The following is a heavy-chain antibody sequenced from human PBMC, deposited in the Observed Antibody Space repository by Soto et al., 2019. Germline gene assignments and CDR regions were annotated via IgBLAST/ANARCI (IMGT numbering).Heavy chain of an antibody. CDR1: GDSISSGDYY. J-gene: IGHJ4*02. CDR3: ARSDGRY. CDR2: ISYSGSA. Sequence: SETLSLTCTVSGDSISSGDYYWNWIRQHPEKGLEWIGYISYSGSAYYSPSLKSRVSISVDTSKNQFSLKLSSVTAADTAVYYCARSDGRYWGQGTLVTVSS. V-gene: IGHV4-31*03.